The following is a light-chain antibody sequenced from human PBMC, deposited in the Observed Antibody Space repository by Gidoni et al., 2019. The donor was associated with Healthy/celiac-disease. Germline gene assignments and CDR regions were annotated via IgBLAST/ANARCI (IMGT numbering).Light chain of an antibody. CDR1: SSDVGSYNL. V-gene: IGLV2-23*02. CDR2: EVS. CDR3: CSYAGSSTFHVV. J-gene: IGLJ2*01. Sequence: SALTQPASVSGSPGQSITLFCTGTSSDVGSYNLVSWYQQHPGKAPKLMIYEVSKRPSGVSNRFSGSKSGNTASLTISGLQAEDEADYYCCSYAGSSTFHVVFGGGTKLTVL.